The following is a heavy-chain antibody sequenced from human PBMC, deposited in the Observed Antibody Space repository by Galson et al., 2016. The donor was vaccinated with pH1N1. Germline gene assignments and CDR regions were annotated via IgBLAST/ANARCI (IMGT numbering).Heavy chain of an antibody. CDR3: ARDHLPDILTDYPVN. D-gene: IGHD3-9*01. CDR1: GFTFSNYW. CDR2: IWYDGSNK. Sequence: SLRLSCAASGFTFSNYWMHWVRQVPGKGLEWVAVIWYDGSNKYYADSVKGRFTISRDNSKNTLYLQMNSLRAEDTAVYYCARDHLPDILTDYPVNWGQGTLATVSS. V-gene: IGHV3-33*08. J-gene: IGHJ4*02.